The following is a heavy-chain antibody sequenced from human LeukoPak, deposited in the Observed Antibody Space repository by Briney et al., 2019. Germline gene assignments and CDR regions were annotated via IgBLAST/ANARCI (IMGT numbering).Heavy chain of an antibody. CDR2: TNPNSGNT. CDR1: GYTFTSYD. Sequence: GASVKVSCKASGYTFTSYDINWVRQATGQGLEWMGWTNPNSGNTGYAQKFQGRVTMTRNTSISTAYMELSSLRSEDTAVYYCARGYSSGWLEDYYYYMDVWGKGTTVTVSS. J-gene: IGHJ6*03. CDR3: ARGYSSGWLEDYYYYMDV. V-gene: IGHV1-8*01. D-gene: IGHD6-19*01.